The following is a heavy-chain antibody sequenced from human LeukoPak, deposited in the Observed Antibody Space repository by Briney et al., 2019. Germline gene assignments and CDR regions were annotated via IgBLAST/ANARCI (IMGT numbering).Heavy chain of an antibody. CDR3: ATYYYDSSGYYFDY. Sequence: EASVKVSCKASGYTFTGYYMHWVRQAPGQGLEWMGWINPKSGGTNSAQKFQGRVTMTRDTSISTAYMEVSRLRSDDTAVYYCATYYYDSSGYYFDYWGQGTLVTVSS. D-gene: IGHD3-22*01. CDR2: INPKSGGT. J-gene: IGHJ4*02. V-gene: IGHV1-2*02. CDR1: GYTFTGYY.